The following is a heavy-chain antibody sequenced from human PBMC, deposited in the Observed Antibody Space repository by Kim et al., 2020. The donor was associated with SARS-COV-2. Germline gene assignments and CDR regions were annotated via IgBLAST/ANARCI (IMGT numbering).Heavy chain of an antibody. CDR3: AKHMTYYYDSSGYYGYYYYGRDV. V-gene: IGHV1-69*13. Sequence: SVKVSCKASGGTFSSYAISWVRQAPGQGLEWMGGIIPIFGTANYAQKFQGRVTITADESTSTAYMELSSLRSEDTAVYYCAKHMTYYYDSSGYYGYYYYGRDVWGQGTTVTVSS. J-gene: IGHJ6*02. CDR1: GGTFSSYA. D-gene: IGHD3-22*01. CDR2: IIPIFGTA.